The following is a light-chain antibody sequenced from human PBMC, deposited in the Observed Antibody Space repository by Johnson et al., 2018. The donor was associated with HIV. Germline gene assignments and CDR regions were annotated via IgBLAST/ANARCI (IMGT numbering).Light chain of an antibody. Sequence: QSVLTQPPSVSAAPGQKVAISCSGSSSNIGNNYVSWYQQLPGTAPKLLIYENDKRPSGIPDRFSGSKSGMSATLAITGLQTGDEADYYCGTWDTSLTAFVLGTGTSVIVL. V-gene: IGLV1-51*02. J-gene: IGLJ1*01. CDR2: END. CDR3: GTWDTSLTAFV. CDR1: SSNIGNNY.